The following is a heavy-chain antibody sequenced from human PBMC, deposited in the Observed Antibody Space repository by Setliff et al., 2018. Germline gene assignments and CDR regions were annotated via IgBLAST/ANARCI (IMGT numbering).Heavy chain of an antibody. CDR1: GGSFIDYY. D-gene: IGHD6-6*01. V-gene: IGHV4-34*01. Sequence: SETLSLTCAAHGGSFIDYYWTWIRQPPGKGLEWIGDINHSGNTKSSPSLESRVTISVDPTENQFSLKMTSVTAADTAVYYCARGRNVAARLLDSWGQGALVTVSS. CDR3: ARGRNVAARLLDS. J-gene: IGHJ4*02. CDR2: INHSGNT.